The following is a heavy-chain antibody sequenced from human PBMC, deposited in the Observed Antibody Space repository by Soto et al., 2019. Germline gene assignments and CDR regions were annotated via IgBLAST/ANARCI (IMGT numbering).Heavy chain of an antibody. Sequence: PGGSLRLSCAASGFTFSSYSMNWVRQAPGKGLEWVSSISSSSSYIYYADSVKGRFTISRDNAKNSLYLQMNSLRAEDTAVYYCASLVLSGYRNGYYYYYRMDVWGQGTTVTVSS. CDR2: ISSSSSYI. D-gene: IGHD3-3*01. J-gene: IGHJ6*02. CDR1: GFTFSSYS. CDR3: ASLVLSGYRNGYYYYYRMDV. V-gene: IGHV3-21*01.